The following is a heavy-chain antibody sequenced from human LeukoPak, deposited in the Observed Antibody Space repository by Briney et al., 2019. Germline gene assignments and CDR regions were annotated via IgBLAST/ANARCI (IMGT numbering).Heavy chain of an antibody. D-gene: IGHD2-2*01. V-gene: IGHV4-39*07. Sequence: ETLSLTCTVSGGSISSSSYHWGWIRQPPGKGLEWIGSIYYSGSTYYNPSLKSRVTISVDTSKNQFSLKLSSVTAADTAVYYCARGGDIVVVPAARKGWFDPWGQGTLVTVSS. J-gene: IGHJ5*02. CDR2: IYYSGST. CDR1: GGSISSSSYH. CDR3: ARGGDIVVVPAARKGWFDP.